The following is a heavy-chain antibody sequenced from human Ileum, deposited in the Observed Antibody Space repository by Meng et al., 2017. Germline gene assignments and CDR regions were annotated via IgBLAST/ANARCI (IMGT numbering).Heavy chain of an antibody. J-gene: IGHJ4*02. V-gene: IGHV4-34*01. CDR2: INHNGNT. CDR3: ASARYDN. Sequence: QVQLQQRGAGLLKPPETLSLTCVVYGGSLSANYGTLIRQPPGKGLEWIGEINHNGNTNYKPSLKSRVTISVDTSKKQFSLRLTSVTAADTAVYYCASARYDNWGQGTLVTVSS. CDR1: GGSLSANY.